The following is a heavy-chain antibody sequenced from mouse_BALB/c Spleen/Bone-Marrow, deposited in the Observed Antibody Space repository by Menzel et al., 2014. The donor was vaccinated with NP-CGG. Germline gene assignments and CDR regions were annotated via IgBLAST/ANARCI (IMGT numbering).Heavy chain of an antibody. CDR3: ARRQDDGDMAD. CDR2: LNPDSSTI. Sequence: EVQGVESGGGLVQPGGSLNLSCAASGFAFRRFWMTWVRQAPGKGLAWIGELNPDSSTINYTPSLKDKFIISRDNAKKTLYMQMSKGGSEDTALYYCARRQDDGDMADWGQGTSVTVSS. V-gene: IGHV4-1*02. J-gene: IGHJ4*01. CDR1: GFAFRRFW. D-gene: IGHD1-2*01.